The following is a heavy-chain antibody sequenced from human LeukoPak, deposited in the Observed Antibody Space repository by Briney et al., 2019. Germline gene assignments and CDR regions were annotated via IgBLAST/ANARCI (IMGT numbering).Heavy chain of an antibody. CDR3: ARGTTQYYYYYYMDV. J-gene: IGHJ6*03. Sequence: GASVKVSCKASGYTFTGYYMHWVRQAPGQGLEWMGWINPNSGGTNYAQKFQGRVTMTRDTSISTAYMELSRLRSDDTAVYYCARGTTQYYYYYYMDVWGKGTTVTVSS. D-gene: IGHD4-11*01. CDR2: INPNSGGT. CDR1: GYTFTGYY. V-gene: IGHV1-2*02.